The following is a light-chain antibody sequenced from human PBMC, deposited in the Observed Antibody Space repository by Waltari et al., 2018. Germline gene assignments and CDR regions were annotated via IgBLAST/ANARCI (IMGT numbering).Light chain of an antibody. V-gene: IGLV2-14*03. CDR2: DVS. J-gene: IGLJ2*01. CDR3: ASYTSANTVL. Sequence: QQPGKSPKLVILDVSRWPAGVSHRFSGSKSGNTASLTISGLQAEDEAAYYCASYTSANTVLFGGGTKVTVL.